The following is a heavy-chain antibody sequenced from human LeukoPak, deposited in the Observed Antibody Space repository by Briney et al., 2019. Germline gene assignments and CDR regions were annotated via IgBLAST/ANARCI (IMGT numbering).Heavy chain of an antibody. CDR3: ARDSYSSFPEWFDP. CDR2: ISAGESSI. D-gene: IGHD6-6*01. V-gene: IGHV3-21*01. CDR1: GFTFGSCA. Sequence: PGGSLRLSCAASGFTFGSCAMSWVRQAPGKGLEWVSSISAGESSIQYADSVKGRFTISRDNAQNSLSLQMNSLRADDTAVYYCARDSYSSFPEWFDPWGQGTLVTVSS. J-gene: IGHJ5*02.